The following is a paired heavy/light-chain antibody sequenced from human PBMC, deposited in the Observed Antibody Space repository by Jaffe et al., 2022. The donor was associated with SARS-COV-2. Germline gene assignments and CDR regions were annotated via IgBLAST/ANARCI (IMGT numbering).Light chain of an antibody. V-gene: IGKV4-1*01. CDR3: HQFYSSPNT. CDR2: WAS. CDR1: QSVLYSSSDKNY. Sequence: DIVMTQSPDSLAVSLGERATINCKSSQSVLYSSSDKNYLAWYQQKPGHPPKLLIYWASTRESGVPDRFSGSGSGTDFTLTISSLQAEDVAVYYCHQFYSSPNTFGQGTKLDIK. J-gene: IGKJ2*01.
Heavy chain of an antibody. V-gene: IGHV2-5*02. CDR3: AHRHYQDGYFDY. D-gene: IGHD2-2*01. CDR1: GFSLSTSGVG. CDR2: IYWDDDK. J-gene: IGHJ4*02. Sequence: QITLKESGPTLVKPTQTLTLTCSFSGFSLSTSGVGVGWIRQPPGEALEWLALIYWDDDKRYNPSLKSRLTITKDTSKNQVVLTVTYMDPSDTATYYCAHRHYQDGYFDYWGQGALVTVSS.